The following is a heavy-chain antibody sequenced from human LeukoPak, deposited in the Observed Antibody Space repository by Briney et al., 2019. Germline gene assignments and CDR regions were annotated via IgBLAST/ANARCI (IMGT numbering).Heavy chain of an antibody. Sequence: HPGRSLRLSCAASGFTFSSYAMHWVRQAPGKGLEWVAVISYDGSNKYYADSVKGRFTISRDNSKNTLYLQMNSLRAEDTAVYYCVRDLGTLRFLEWFEGYFDYWGQGTLVTVSS. CDR1: GFTFSSYA. CDR2: ISYDGSNK. V-gene: IGHV3-30-3*01. J-gene: IGHJ4*02. CDR3: VRDLGTLRFLEWFEGYFDY. D-gene: IGHD3-3*01.